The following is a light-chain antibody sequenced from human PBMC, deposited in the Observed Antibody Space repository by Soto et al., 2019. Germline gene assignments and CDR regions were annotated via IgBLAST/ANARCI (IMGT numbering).Light chain of an antibody. CDR2: GAS. CDR1: QSVRNNY. Sequence: EIVLTQSPGTLSLSPGERATLSCRTSQSVRNNYLAWYQQKPGQAPRLLIYGASSRASGIPDRFSGGGSGTDFTLTISRLEPEEFAVYYCQQYGSSPLTFGGGTKVEIK. V-gene: IGKV3-20*01. J-gene: IGKJ4*01. CDR3: QQYGSSPLT.